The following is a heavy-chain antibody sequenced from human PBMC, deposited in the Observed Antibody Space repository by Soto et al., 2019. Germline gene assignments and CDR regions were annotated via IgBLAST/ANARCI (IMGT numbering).Heavy chain of an antibody. Sequence: RASVKVSCKASGYTFTGYYMHWVRQAPGQGLEWMGWINPNSGGTNYAQKFQGRVTMTRDTSISTAYMELSRLRSDDTAVYYCARALGTGTTNSDYYYYYGMDVWGQGTTVTVSS. D-gene: IGHD1-7*01. CDR1: GYTFTGYY. CDR2: INPNSGGT. CDR3: ARALGTGTTNSDYYYYYGMDV. V-gene: IGHV1-2*02. J-gene: IGHJ6*02.